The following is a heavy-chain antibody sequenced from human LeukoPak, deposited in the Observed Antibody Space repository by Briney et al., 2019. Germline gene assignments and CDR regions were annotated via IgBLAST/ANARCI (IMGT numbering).Heavy chain of an antibody. D-gene: IGHD6-19*01. V-gene: IGHV3-30*02. CDR3: AKGMWAPGEVAGTTGPVDY. CDR1: GFILSTYG. CDR2: IRYDESDK. Sequence: GGSLRLSCAASGFILSTYGMHWVRQAPGKGLGWVAFIRYDESDKYYADSVKGRFTISRDNSKNTLYLQMNSLRTGDTAVYYCAKGMWAPGEVAGTTGPVDYWGQGTLVTVSS. J-gene: IGHJ4*02.